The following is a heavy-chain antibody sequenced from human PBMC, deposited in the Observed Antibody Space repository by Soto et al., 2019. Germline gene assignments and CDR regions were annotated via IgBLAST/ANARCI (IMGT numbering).Heavy chain of an antibody. CDR2: IIPIFGTA. Sequence: QVQLVQSGAEVKKPGSSVKVSCKASGGTFSSYAISWVRQAPGQGLEWMGGIIPIFGTANYAQKFQGRVTITADESTSTDYMELSSLRSEDTAVYYCAREGGGYCSGGSCPHYYYYYGMDVWGQGTTVTVSS. V-gene: IGHV1-69*01. CDR3: AREGGGYCSGGSCPHYYYYYGMDV. D-gene: IGHD2-15*01. CDR1: GGTFSSYA. J-gene: IGHJ6*02.